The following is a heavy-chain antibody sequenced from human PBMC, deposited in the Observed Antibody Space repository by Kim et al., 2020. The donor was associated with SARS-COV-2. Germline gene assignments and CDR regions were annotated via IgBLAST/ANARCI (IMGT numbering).Heavy chain of an antibody. CDR3: AREHTGWFDP. Sequence: GSTPSHPSHKRRVTITVDTSKNQCSLKLSSVTAADTAVYYCAREHTGWFDPWGQGTLVTVSS. CDR2: GST. J-gene: IGHJ5*02. V-gene: IGHV4-31*02.